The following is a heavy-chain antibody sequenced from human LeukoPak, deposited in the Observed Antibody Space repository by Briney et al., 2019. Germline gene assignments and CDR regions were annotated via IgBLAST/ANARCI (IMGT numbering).Heavy chain of an antibody. D-gene: IGHD5-18*01. CDR1: GGSIKSCY. CDR2: IYASGTT. CDR3: ARVADRFGYNYGIDEYFDY. J-gene: IGHJ4*02. V-gene: IGHV4-4*07. Sequence: PSQTLFLTCTVSGGSIKSCYWSWIRQPAGEGLECLGHIYASGTTNYNPSLNSRVTMSVDTSKNQFSLRLASVTAADTAVYYCARVADRFGYNYGIDEYFDYWGQGTLVTVSS.